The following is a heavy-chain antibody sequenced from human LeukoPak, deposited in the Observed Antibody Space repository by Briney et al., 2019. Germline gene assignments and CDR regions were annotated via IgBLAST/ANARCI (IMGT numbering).Heavy chain of an antibody. CDR2: LRDDGGSK. Sequence: PGGSLRLSCAASGFTFDSYGMHWVRQAPGKGREWGAFLRDDGGSKYYADSVKGRCTISRDNSKNTLYLHMNSLRAEDKAEYYCAKDPTYYYYDSSGYSGSYFQRWRQGTLVSVSS. D-gene: IGHD3-22*01. J-gene: IGHJ1*01. V-gene: IGHV3-30*02. CDR3: AKDPTYYYYDSSGYSGSYFQR. CDR1: GFTFDSYG.